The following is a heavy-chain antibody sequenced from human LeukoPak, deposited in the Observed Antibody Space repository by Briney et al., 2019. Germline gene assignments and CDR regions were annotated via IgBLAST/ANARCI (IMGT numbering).Heavy chain of an antibody. J-gene: IGHJ6*03. CDR3: ARGSGGQQLIRGYYYMDV. D-gene: IGHD6-6*01. CDR1: GFTFSSYS. Sequence: PGGSLRLSCASSGFTFSSYSMNWVRQAPGKGLEWVSSIRSTSSYIYYADSVKGRFTISTDNAKNSLYLQMSSLRAEDTAVYYCARGSGGQQLIRGYYYMDVWGKGTTVTVSS. CDR2: IRSTSSYI. V-gene: IGHV3-21*01.